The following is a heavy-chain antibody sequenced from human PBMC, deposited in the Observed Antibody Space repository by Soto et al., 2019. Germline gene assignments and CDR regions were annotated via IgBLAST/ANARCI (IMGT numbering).Heavy chain of an antibody. J-gene: IGHJ4*02. CDR1: GFTFSSYG. V-gene: IGHV3-33*08. CDR2: IWYDGSNK. Sequence: GVSQRVYCAVSGFTFSSYGMHCVRKDPGKGLEWVAVIWYDGSNKYYADSVKGRFTISRDNSKNTLYLQMNSLRAEDTAVYYCARDDRCSGGSCHIVEYWGQGTLVTVSS. CDR3: ARDDRCSGGSCHIVEY. D-gene: IGHD2-15*01.